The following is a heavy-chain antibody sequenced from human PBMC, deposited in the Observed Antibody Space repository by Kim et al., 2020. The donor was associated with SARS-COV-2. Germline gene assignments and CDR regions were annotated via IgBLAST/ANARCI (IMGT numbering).Heavy chain of an antibody. CDR3: ARDYYDSSGYYYSYYYGMDV. J-gene: IGHJ6*02. D-gene: IGHD3-22*01. Sequence: SVKVSCKASGGTFSSYAISWVRQAPGQGLEWMGGIIPIFGTANYAQKFQGRVTITADESTSTAYMELSSLRSEDTAVYYCARDYYDSSGYYYSYYYGMDVWGQGTTVTVSS. CDR1: GGTFSSYA. CDR2: IIPIFGTA. V-gene: IGHV1-69*13.